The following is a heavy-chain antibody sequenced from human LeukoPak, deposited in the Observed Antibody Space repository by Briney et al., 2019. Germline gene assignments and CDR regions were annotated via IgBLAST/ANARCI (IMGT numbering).Heavy chain of an antibody. J-gene: IGHJ4*02. Sequence: SETLSLTCTVSGYSISSGYYWAWIRQPPGKGLERIASIFHSGSTYYNPSLKSRVTISVDTSKNQFSLKLSSVTAADTAVYCCARRVPACYFDYWGQGTLVTVSS. CDR1: GYSISSGYY. CDR3: ARRVPACYFDY. V-gene: IGHV4-38-2*02. D-gene: IGHD2-2*01. CDR2: IFHSGST.